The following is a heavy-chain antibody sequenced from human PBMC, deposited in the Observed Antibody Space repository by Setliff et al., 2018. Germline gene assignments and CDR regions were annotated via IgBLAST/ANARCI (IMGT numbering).Heavy chain of an antibody. CDR1: GGSISSYY. Sequence: PSETLSLTCNASGGSISSYYWTWIRQPPGKGLEWIGYFYHSGSTNYNPSLKGRVTMTSDTSRNQLSLKLTSVSAADTAIYYCARSSYYASGNTHNYYMDVWGKGTAVTVSS. V-gene: IGHV4-59*08. J-gene: IGHJ6*03. CDR3: ARSSYYASGNTHNYYMDV. CDR2: FYHSGST. D-gene: IGHD3-16*01.